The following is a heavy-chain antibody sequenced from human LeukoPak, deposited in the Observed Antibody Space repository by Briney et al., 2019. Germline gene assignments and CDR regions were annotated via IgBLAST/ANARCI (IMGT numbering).Heavy chain of an antibody. J-gene: IGHJ4*02. CDR1: GYSFTSYW. Sequence: GESLKISCNGSGYSFTSYWISWVRQMPGKGLEWMGRIDPSDSYTNYSPSFQGPVTISADKSTSTAYLQWSTVKASDTAMYYCVRRLRSGWYSLPYYFDYWGQGTLVTVSS. D-gene: IGHD6-19*01. CDR3: VRRLRSGWYSLPYYFDY. V-gene: IGHV5-10-1*01. CDR2: IDPSDSYT.